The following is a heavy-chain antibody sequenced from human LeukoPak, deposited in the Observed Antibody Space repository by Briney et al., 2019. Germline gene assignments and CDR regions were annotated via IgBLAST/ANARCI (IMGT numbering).Heavy chain of an antibody. CDR2: ISGSGGST. CDR3: AKGGMSSSWYDLDY. J-gene: IGHJ4*02. CDR1: RFTFSSYA. V-gene: IGHV3-23*01. Sequence: GSLRLSCVASRFTFSSYAMSWVRQAPGKGLEWVSAISGSGGSTYYADSVKGRFTISRDNSKNTLYLQMNSLRAEDTAVYYCAKGGMSSSWYDLDYWGQGTLVTVSS. D-gene: IGHD6-13*01.